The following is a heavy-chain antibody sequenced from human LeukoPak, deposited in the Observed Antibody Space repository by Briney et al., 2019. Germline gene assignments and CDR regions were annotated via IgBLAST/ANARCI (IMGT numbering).Heavy chain of an antibody. CDR1: GLIFSSYP. J-gene: IGHJ4*02. D-gene: IGHD3-10*01. V-gene: IGHV3-23*01. CDR2: ISGTAENT. CDR3: ANQRGGF. Sequence: GRSLRLSCPASGLIFSSYPMSWVRQAPGNGLEWVSAISGTAENTYYADSVKGPFSIFRDNSRNTVHLQMNSLRAEDTVVYYCANQRGGFWGQGTLVTASS.